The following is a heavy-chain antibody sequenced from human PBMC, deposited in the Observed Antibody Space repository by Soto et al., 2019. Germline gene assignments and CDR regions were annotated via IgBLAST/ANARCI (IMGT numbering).Heavy chain of an antibody. CDR1: GGSINSGGYC. D-gene: IGHD5-18*01. CDR2: ISYGGST. CDR3: SRGILV. V-gene: IGHV4-31*03. J-gene: IGHJ4*02. Sequence: QVQLQESGPGLVKPSQTLSLTCTVSGGSINSGGYCWSWIRQHPGKGLDWIGCISYGGSTSYNPSLMSRVTISVDTSKNPFSLKLTSVTAADTAVYYCSRGILVWGQGALITVSS.